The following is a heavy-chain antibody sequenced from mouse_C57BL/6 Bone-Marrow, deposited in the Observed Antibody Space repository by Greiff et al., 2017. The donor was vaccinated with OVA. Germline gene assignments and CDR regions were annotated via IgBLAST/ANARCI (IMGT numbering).Heavy chain of an antibody. CDR3: ERSTTVADWYVEV. V-gene: IGHV1-72*01. CDR2: IDPNSGGT. Sequence: QVQLKQPGAELVKPGASVKLSCKASGYTFTSYWMHWVKQRPGRGLEWIGRIDPNSGGTKYNEKFKRKATLTVDTPSSTAYMQLSSLTSEDSAVYECERSTTVADWYVEVWGTGTTVTVSS. CDR1: GYTFTSYW. J-gene: IGHJ1*03. D-gene: IGHD1-1*01.